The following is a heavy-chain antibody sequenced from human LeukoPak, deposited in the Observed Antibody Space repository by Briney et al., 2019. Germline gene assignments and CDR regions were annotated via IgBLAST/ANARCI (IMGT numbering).Heavy chain of an antibody. Sequence: SETLSLTCTVSGGSISSYYWGWIRQPPGKGLEWIGSIYYSGSTYYNPSLKSRVTISLDTSKNQFSLKLSSVTAADTAVYYCARDTEYSSSSPFDPWGQGTLVTVSS. V-gene: IGHV4-39*07. CDR1: GGSISSYY. CDR3: ARDTEYSSSSPFDP. CDR2: IYYSGST. J-gene: IGHJ5*02. D-gene: IGHD6-13*01.